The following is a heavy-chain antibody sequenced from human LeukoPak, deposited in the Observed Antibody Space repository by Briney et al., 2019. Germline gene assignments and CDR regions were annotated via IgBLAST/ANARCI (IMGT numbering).Heavy chain of an antibody. CDR3: ARDWRFLEWLVHYYYYGMDV. V-gene: IGHV7-4-1*02. CDR2: ISTNTGNP. CDR1: GYTFTSYA. D-gene: IGHD3-3*01. J-gene: IGHJ6*02. Sequence: GASVKVSCKASGYTFTSYAMNWVRQAPGQGLEWMGWISTNTGNPTYAQGFTGRFVFSLDTSVSTAYLQISSLKAEDTAVYYCARDWRFLEWLVHYYYYGMDVWGQGTTVTVSS.